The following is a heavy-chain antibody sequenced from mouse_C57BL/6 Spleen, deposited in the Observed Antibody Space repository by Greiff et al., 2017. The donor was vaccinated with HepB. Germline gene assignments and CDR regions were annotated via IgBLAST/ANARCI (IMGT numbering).Heavy chain of an antibody. CDR1: GFTFSSYA. V-gene: IGHV5-4*01. CDR3: ARDRGLLREIYFDY. Sequence: EVKVEESGGGLVKPGGSLKLSCAASGFTFSSYAMSWVRQTPEKRLEWVATISDGGSYTYYPDNVKGRFTISRDNAKNNLYLQMSHLKSEDTAMYYCARDRGLLREIYFDYWGQGTTLTVSS. D-gene: IGHD2-3*01. CDR2: ISDGGSYT. J-gene: IGHJ2*01.